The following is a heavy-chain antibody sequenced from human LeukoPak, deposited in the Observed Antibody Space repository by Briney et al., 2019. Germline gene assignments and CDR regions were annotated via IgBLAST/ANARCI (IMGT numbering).Heavy chain of an antibody. Sequence: ASVKVSCKASGGTFSSYAISWVRQAPGQGLEWMGWISAYNGNTNYAQKLQGRVTMTTDTSTSTAYMELRSLRSDDTAVYYCARAPTILEWLQLQLDYWGQGTLVTVSS. V-gene: IGHV1-18*01. CDR3: ARAPTILEWLQLQLDY. CDR1: GGTFSSYA. CDR2: ISAYNGNT. D-gene: IGHD5-24*01. J-gene: IGHJ4*02.